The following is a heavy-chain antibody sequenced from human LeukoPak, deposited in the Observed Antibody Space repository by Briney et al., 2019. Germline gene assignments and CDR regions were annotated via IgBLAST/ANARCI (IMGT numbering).Heavy chain of an antibody. CDR2: INHNGST. Sequence: PSETLSLTCAVYGGSFSGYYWSWIRQPPGKGLEWIGEINHNGSTNYNPSLKSRVTISVDTSKNQFSLKLSSVTAADTAVYYCSGTLPRIAVAPIWGQGTMVTVSS. CDR1: GGSFSGYY. D-gene: IGHD6-19*01. J-gene: IGHJ3*02. CDR3: SGTLPRIAVAPI. V-gene: IGHV4-34*01.